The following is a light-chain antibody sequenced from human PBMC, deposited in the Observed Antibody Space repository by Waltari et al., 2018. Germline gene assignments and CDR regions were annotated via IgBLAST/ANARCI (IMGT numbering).Light chain of an antibody. CDR2: WAS. CDR1: QSILYTSNDKNY. V-gene: IGKV4-1*01. Sequence: DIVMTQSPDSLLVSLGERATISCTSSQSILYTSNDKNYLAWYQQKAGQPPRLLVHWASIRESGVPERFSGSGSGTDFTLTISSLQAEDVAVYYCQQYYTTVRTFGQGTQVDI. CDR3: QQYYTTVRT. J-gene: IGKJ1*01.